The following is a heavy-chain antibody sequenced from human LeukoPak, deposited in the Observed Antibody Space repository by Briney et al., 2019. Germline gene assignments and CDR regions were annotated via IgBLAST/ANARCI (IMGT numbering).Heavy chain of an antibody. CDR3: ARDTYYYDSSAY. D-gene: IGHD3-22*01. V-gene: IGHV4-30-4*08. CDR2: IYYSGST. Sequence: SQTLSLTCTVSGGSISSYYWSWIRQPPGKGLEWIGYIYYSGSTYYNPSLKSRVTISVDTSKNQFSLKLSSVTAADTAVYYCARDTYYYDSSAYWGQGTLVTVSS. J-gene: IGHJ4*02. CDR1: GGSISSYY.